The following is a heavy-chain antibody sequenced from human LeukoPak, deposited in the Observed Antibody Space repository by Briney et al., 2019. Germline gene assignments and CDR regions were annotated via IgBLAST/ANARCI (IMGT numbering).Heavy chain of an antibody. Sequence: GASVKVSCKASGYTFTSYDINWVRQAPGKGLEWMGGFDPEDGETIYAQKFQGRVTMTEDTSTDTAYMGLSSLRSEDTAVYYCALPKYYYDSSGYTSLFDYWGQGTLVTVSS. CDR1: GYTFTSYD. J-gene: IGHJ4*02. V-gene: IGHV1-24*01. D-gene: IGHD3-22*01. CDR2: FDPEDGET. CDR3: ALPKYYYDSSGYTSLFDY.